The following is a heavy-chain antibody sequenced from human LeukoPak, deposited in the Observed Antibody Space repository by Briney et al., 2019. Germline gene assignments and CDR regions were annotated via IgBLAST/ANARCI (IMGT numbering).Heavy chain of an antibody. D-gene: IGHD3-3*01. CDR3: ARGWAGDFWSGYSYYYYYYGMDV. Sequence: GGSLRLSCAASGFTFSSYEMNWVRQAPGKGLEWVSYISSSGSTIYYADSVKGRFTISGDNAKNSLYLQMNSLRAEDTAVYYCARGWAGDFWSGYSYYYYYYGMDVWGQGTTVTVSS. V-gene: IGHV3-48*03. J-gene: IGHJ6*02. CDR1: GFTFSSYE. CDR2: ISSSGSTI.